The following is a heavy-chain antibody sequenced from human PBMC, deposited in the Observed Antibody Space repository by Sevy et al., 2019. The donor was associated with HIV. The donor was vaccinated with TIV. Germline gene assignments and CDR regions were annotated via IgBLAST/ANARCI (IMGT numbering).Heavy chain of an antibody. CDR2: FYNSGRT. Sequence: SETLSLTCTVSGSSISGFSWSWIRQPPGKGLEWIGYFYNSGRTNYHPSPKSRITISVDTSKNHCSRKLNSVAAADAAVDYCARAHTIVWFHYWGQGTLVTVSS. CDR1: GSSISGFS. CDR3: ARAHTIVWFHY. D-gene: IGHD3-9*01. V-gene: IGHV4-59*08. J-gene: IGHJ4*02.